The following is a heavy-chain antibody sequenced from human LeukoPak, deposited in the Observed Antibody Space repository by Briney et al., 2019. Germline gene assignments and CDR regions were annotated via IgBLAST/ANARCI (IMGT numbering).Heavy chain of an antibody. CDR3: ARDPSRSGRYDSSDY. Sequence: GGSLRLSCAASGFTFSSYWMHWVRQAPGKGLEWVSAISASGGSTYYADSVKGRFTISRDNSKNTLYLQMNSLRAEDTAVYYCARDPSRSGRYDSSDYWGQGTLVTVSS. D-gene: IGHD3-22*01. J-gene: IGHJ4*02. V-gene: IGHV3-23*01. CDR1: GFTFSSYW. CDR2: ISASGGST.